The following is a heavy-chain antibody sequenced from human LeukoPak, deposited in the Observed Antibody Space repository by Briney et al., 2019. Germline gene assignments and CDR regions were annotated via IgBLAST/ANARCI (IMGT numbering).Heavy chain of an antibody. D-gene: IGHD5-12*01. CDR3: ARNENSGWGYFDY. V-gene: IGHV3-53*01. Sequence: GGSLRLSCSASGFTVSSNYMSWVRQAPGKGLEWVSVIYSGGSTYYADSVKGRFTISRDNSKDTLYLQMNSLRAEDTAVYYCARNENSGWGYFDYWGQGTLVTVSS. CDR2: IYSGGST. J-gene: IGHJ4*02. CDR1: GFTVSSNY.